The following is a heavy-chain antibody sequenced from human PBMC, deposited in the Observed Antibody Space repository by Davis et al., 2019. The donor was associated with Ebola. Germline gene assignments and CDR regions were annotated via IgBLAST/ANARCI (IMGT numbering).Heavy chain of an antibody. Sequence: LRLSCTVSGGSIATGGYYWNWIRQHPEKGLEWIGYIYYTGSTYCNPSLKGRVAMSVDTSKNQFSPNLSSVTAADTAVYYCARVPSSVPYSHLYDLDLWGQGTTVTVSS. CDR2: IYYTGST. D-gene: IGHD6-19*01. CDR3: ARVPSSVPYSHLYDLDL. J-gene: IGHJ6*02. CDR1: GGSIATGGYY. V-gene: IGHV4-31*03.